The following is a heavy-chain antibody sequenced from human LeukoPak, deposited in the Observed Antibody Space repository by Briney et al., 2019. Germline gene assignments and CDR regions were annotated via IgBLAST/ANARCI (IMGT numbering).Heavy chain of an antibody. J-gene: IGHJ4*02. CDR2: IRHDGSNE. CDR3: AKEVHPYDSGAYYFDY. V-gene: IGHV3-30*02. CDR1: GFTFSSYG. D-gene: IGHD3-10*01. Sequence: PGGSLRLSCVGSGFTFSSYGMHWVRQAAGKGLEWVAFIRHDGSNEYYADSVKGRFTVSRDNSKNTLFLQTNSLRVEEMAVYYCAKEVHPYDSGAYYFDYWGRGTLVTVSS.